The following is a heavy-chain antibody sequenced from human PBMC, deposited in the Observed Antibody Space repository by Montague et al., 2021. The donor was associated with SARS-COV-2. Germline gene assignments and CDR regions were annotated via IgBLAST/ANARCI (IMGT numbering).Heavy chain of an antibody. D-gene: IGHD1-26*01. CDR1: GGSISSGSYY. V-gene: IGHV4-61*02. Sequence: SLTCTVSGGSISSGSYYWSWIRQPAGKGLEWIGRIYTSGSTNYNPSLKSRVTISVDTSKNQFSLKLSSVTAADTAVYYCARDRVDRYSGSRTAYGMDVWGQGTTVTVSS. J-gene: IGHJ6*02. CDR2: IYTSGST. CDR3: ARDRVDRYSGSRTAYGMDV.